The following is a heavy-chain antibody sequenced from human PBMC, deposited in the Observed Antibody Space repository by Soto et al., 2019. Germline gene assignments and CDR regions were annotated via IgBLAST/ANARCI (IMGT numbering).Heavy chain of an antibody. CDR3: ARDRGSMVFDY. V-gene: IGHV1-18*01. D-gene: IGHD1-26*01. CDR1: GYTFTNYG. Sequence: QVQLVQSGAEVKKPGASVKVSCKASGYTFTNYGISWVRQAPGQGLEWMGWISPYNGNTNYAQKLQGRVTMTTDTYTTTDYMELRSLTSDDTAVYYCARDRGSMVFDYWGQGTLVTVSS. J-gene: IGHJ4*02. CDR2: ISPYNGNT.